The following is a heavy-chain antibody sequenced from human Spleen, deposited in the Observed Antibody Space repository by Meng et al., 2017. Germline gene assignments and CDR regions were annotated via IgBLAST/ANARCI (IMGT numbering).Heavy chain of an antibody. CDR1: GFTFSDYY. CDR2: ISNSGATI. CDR3: ASENYDILTGFGY. J-gene: IGHJ4*02. Sequence: GESLKISCAASGFTFSDYYMSWIRQAPGKGLEWVSYISNSGATIYYADSMKGRFTISRDNAKKSLYLQMNSLRAEDTAVYYCASENYDILTGFGYWGRGTLVTVSS. D-gene: IGHD3-9*01. V-gene: IGHV3-11*04.